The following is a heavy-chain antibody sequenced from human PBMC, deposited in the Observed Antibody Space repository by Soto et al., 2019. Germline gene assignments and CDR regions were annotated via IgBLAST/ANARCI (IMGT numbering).Heavy chain of an antibody. CDR2: TYYRSKWYN. D-gene: IGHD4-17*01. CDR3: ARWLRWPTDAFDI. Sequence: PSQTLSLTCAISGDSVSSNSVAWNWIRQSPSRGLEWLGRTYYRSKWYNDYAVSVKSRITINPDTSKNQFSLQLNSVTPEDTAVYYCARWLRWPTDAFDIWGQGTMVTVSS. J-gene: IGHJ3*02. CDR1: GDSVSSNSVA. V-gene: IGHV6-1*01.